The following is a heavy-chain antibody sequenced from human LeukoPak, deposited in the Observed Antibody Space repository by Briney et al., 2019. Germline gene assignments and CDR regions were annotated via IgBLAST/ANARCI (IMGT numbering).Heavy chain of an antibody. CDR2: ISSTSYT. CDR3: ARDRTARAFDI. Sequence: PGGSLRLSCAASGFTFSDYSMSWIRQAPGKGLEWVSYISSTSYTNYAHSVKGRFTISRDNAKNSLYLQMNSLRAEDTAVYYCARDRTARAFDIWGQGTMVTVSS. V-gene: IGHV3-11*05. CDR1: GFTFSDYS. J-gene: IGHJ3*02. D-gene: IGHD1-1*01.